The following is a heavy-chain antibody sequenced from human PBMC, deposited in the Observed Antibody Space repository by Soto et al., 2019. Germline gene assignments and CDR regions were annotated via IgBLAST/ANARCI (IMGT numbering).Heavy chain of an antibody. CDR1: GGSISSYY. V-gene: IGHV4-59*01. CDR2: IYYSGST. Sequence: SETLSLTCTVSGGSISSYYWSWIRQPPGKGLEWIGYIYYSGSTNYNPSLKSRVTISVDTSKNQFSLKLSSVTAADTAVYYCASTGITIFGSSWFDPWGQGTLVTVSS. D-gene: IGHD3-3*01. J-gene: IGHJ5*02. CDR3: ASTGITIFGSSWFDP.